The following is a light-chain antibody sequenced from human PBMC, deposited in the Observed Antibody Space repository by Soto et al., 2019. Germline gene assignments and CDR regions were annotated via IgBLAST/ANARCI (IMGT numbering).Light chain of an antibody. CDR2: LGS. J-gene: IGKJ4*01. CDR3: MEALQSPLT. V-gene: IGKV2-28*01. CDR1: QSLLHSNGYNY. Sequence: DIVMTQSPLSLPVTPGDPASISCRSSQSLLHSNGYNYLDWYLQKPGQSPQLLIYLGSSRASGVPDRFSGSGSGTDFTLKISRVEAEDVGVYYCMEALQSPLTFGGGTKVDI.